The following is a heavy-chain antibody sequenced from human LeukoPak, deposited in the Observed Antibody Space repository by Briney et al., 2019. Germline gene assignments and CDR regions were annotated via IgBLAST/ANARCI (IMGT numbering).Heavy chain of an antibody. CDR3: ARGDGYGDF. V-gene: IGHV3-30*03. D-gene: IGHD5-24*01. CDR1: GFTFSRYA. CDR2: ISFDANDK. Sequence: PGGSLRLSCAASGFTFSRYAMSWVRQAPGKGLEWVAVISFDANDKYSSDSVKGRFTISRDNSKNTLYLQMNSLRAEDTAVYYCARGDGYGDFWGQGTLVTVSS. J-gene: IGHJ4*02.